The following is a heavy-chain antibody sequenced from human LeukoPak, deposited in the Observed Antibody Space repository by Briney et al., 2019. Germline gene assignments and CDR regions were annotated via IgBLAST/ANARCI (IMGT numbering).Heavy chain of an antibody. V-gene: IGHV3-15*01. CDR1: GFTFSSYA. Sequence: GGSLRLSCAASGFTFSSYAMSWVRQVPGKGLEWVGRIRRKTDGETTGHAAPVKGRFTISRDDSKNTLYLQMNSLKTEDTAVYYCVTDLVIKGYFDYWGQGALVTVSS. CDR3: VTDLVIKGYFDY. D-gene: IGHD2-21*01. J-gene: IGHJ4*02. CDR2: IRRKTDGETT.